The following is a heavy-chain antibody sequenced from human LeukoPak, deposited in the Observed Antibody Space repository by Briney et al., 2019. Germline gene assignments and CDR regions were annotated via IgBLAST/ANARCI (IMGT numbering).Heavy chain of an antibody. CDR2: INHSGST. CDR3: AREVGKRYCSSTSCYRATTLSDY. D-gene: IGHD2-2*02. Sequence: SETLSLTCAVYGGSFSGYYWSWIRQPPGKGLEWIGEINHSGSTNYNPSLKSRVTISVYTSKNQFSLKLSSVTAADTAVYYCAREVGKRYCSSTSCYRATTLSDYWGQETLVTVSS. J-gene: IGHJ4*02. CDR1: GGSFSGYY. V-gene: IGHV4-34*01.